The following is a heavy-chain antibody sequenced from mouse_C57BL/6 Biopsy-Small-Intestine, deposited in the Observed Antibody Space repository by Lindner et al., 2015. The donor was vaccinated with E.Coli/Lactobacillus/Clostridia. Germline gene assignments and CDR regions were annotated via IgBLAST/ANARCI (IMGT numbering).Heavy chain of an antibody. CDR2: IIPIFGTA. Sequence: SVKVSCKASGGTFSTNAISWVRQAPGQGLEWMGGIIPIFGTANYAQKFQGRVTITADESTTTAYMELSSLRSEDTAIYYCARDFNWASGDYWGQGTLVTVSS. D-gene: IGHD4-1*02. V-gene: IGHV1-81*01. CDR1: GGTFSTNA. J-gene: IGHJ4*01. CDR3: ARDFNWASGDY.